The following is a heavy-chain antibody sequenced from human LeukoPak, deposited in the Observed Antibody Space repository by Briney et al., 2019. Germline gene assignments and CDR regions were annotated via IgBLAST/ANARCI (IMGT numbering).Heavy chain of an antibody. V-gene: IGHV3-23*01. CDR3: AKDDKSIAARPGSRFDP. J-gene: IGHJ5*02. D-gene: IGHD6-6*01. CDR1: GFTFSSYA. CDR2: ISGSGGST. Sequence: TGGSLRLSCAASGFTFSSYAMSWVRQAPGKGLEWVSAISGSGGSTYYADSVRGRFTISRDNSKNTLYLQMNSLRAEDAAVYYCAKDDKSIAARPGSRFDPWGQGTLVTVSS.